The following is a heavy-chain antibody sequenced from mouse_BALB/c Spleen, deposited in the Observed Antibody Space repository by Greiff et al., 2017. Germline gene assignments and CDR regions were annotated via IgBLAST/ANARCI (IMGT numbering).Heavy chain of an antibody. CDR2: IYPSDSYT. CDR1: GYTFTSYW. V-gene: IGHV1-69*02. D-gene: IGHD2-2*01. CDR3: TREEVRKRYFDV. J-gene: IGHJ1*01. Sequence: QVQLQQSGAELVRPGASVKLSCKASGYTFTSYWINWVKQRPGQGLEWIGNIYPSDSYTNYNQKFKDKATLTVDKSSSTAYMQLSSPTSEDSAVYYCTREEVRKRYFDVWGAGTTVTVSS.